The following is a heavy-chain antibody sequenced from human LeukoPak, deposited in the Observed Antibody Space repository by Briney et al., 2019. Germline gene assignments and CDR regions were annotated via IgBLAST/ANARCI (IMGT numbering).Heavy chain of an antibody. D-gene: IGHD6-19*01. CDR2: VSGGGGST. J-gene: IGHJ4*02. Sequence: PGGSLRLSCGASGFTFSSYVMSWVRQAPGKGLEWVSPVSGGGGSTDYADSMKGRFTISRDNSKNTLYLQLNSLRAEDTALYYCVKGAQQWLYYFDYWGQGTLVTVSS. CDR1: GFTFSSYV. CDR3: VKGAQQWLYYFDY. V-gene: IGHV3-23*01.